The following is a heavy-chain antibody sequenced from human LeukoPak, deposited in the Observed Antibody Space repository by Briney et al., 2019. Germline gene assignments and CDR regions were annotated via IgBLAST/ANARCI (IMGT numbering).Heavy chain of an antibody. Sequence: ASVKVSCKASGGTFSSYAISWVRQAPGQGLEWMGGLIPILGTANYAQKFQGRVTITTDESTSTAYMELSSLRSEDTAVYYCARGRIAAAGTSSDFDYWGQGTLVTVSS. D-gene: IGHD6-13*01. CDR3: ARGRIAAAGTSSDFDY. J-gene: IGHJ4*02. CDR2: LIPILGTA. V-gene: IGHV1-69*05. CDR1: GGTFSSYA.